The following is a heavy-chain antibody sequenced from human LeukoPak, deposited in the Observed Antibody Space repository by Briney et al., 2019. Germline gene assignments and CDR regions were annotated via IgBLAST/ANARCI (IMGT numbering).Heavy chain of an antibody. CDR2: ISYDGSNK. D-gene: IGHD6-19*01. J-gene: IGHJ4*02. CDR1: GFTFSSYA. V-gene: IGHV3-30*04. Sequence: PGESLRLSCAASGFTFSSYAMHWVRQAPGKGLEWVAVISYDGSNKYYADSVKGRFTISRDNSKNTLYLQMNNLRAEDTAVHYCARALKTGYSSGWYIDYWGQGTLVTVSS. CDR3: ARALKTGYSSGWYIDY.